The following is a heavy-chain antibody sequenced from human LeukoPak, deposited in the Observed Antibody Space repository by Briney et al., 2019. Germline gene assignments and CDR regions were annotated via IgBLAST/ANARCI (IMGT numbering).Heavy chain of an antibody. J-gene: IGHJ5*02. Sequence: ASVKVSCKASGYTFTSYDINWVRQATGQGLEWMGWMNPNSSNTGYAQKFQGRVTMTRNTSISTAYMELSSLRSEDTAVYYCARAPGIAAAGTSLGQGSLDPWGQGTLVTVSS. CDR1: GYTFTSYD. CDR2: MNPNSSNT. D-gene: IGHD6-13*01. CDR3: ARAPGIAAAGTSLGQGSLDP. V-gene: IGHV1-8*01.